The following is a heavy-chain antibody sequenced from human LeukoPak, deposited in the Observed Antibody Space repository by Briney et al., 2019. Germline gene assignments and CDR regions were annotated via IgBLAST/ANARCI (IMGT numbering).Heavy chain of an antibody. CDR2: LFYSGNT. CDR1: GGSVNSISYY. V-gene: IGHV4-61*05. J-gene: IGHJ4*02. Sequence: SETLSLTCTVSGGSVNSISYYWGWIRQPPGKGLEWIGSLFYSGNTNYNPSLKSRVTISLDTSKNQVSLKLSSVTAADTAVYYCARGSSPFDYWGQGTLVTVSS. CDR3: ARGSSPFDY.